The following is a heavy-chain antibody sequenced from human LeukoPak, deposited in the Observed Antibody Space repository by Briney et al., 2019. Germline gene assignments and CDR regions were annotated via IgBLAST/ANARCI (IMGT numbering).Heavy chain of an antibody. CDR1: GGSISSSNW. D-gene: IGHD4-11*01. Sequence: PSETLSLTCAVSGGSISSSNWWSWVRQPPGKGLEWIGEIYHSGSTNYNPSLKSRVTTSVDKSKNQFSLKLSSVTAADTAVYYCARDGAYSNLDYWGQGTLVTVSS. J-gene: IGHJ4*02. CDR2: IYHSGST. V-gene: IGHV4-4*02. CDR3: ARDGAYSNLDY.